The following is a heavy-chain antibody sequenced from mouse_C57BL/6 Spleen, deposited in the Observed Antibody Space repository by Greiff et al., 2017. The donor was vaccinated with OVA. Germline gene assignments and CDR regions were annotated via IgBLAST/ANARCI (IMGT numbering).Heavy chain of an antibody. D-gene: IGHD2-2*01. J-gene: IGHJ4*01. Sequence: VQLQQSGAELVMPGASVKLSCKASGYTFTSYWMHWVKQRPGQGLEWIGEIDPSDSYTNYNQKFKGKSTLTVDKSSSTAYMQLSSLTSEDSAVYYCARKVTKGSYAMDYGGQGTSVTVSS. V-gene: IGHV1-69*01. CDR1: GYTFTSYW. CDR2: IDPSDSYT. CDR3: ARKVTKGSYAMDY.